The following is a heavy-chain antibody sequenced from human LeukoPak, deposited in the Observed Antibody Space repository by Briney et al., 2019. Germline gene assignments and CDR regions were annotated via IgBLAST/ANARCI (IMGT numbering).Heavy chain of an antibody. Sequence: PGRSLRLSCAASGFTLSSYGMHWVRQAPGKGLEWVAAIWYDGSNKYYADSVKGRFTISRDNSKNTLYLQMNSLRAEDTAVYYCARDRIPTVTYYYFDYWGQGTLVTVSS. CDR3: ARDRIPTVTYYYFDY. J-gene: IGHJ4*02. V-gene: IGHV3-33*01. D-gene: IGHD4-11*01. CDR2: IWYDGSNK. CDR1: GFTLSSYG.